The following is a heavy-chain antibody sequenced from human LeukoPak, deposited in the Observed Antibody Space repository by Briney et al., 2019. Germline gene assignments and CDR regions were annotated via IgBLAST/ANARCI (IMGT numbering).Heavy chain of an antibody. J-gene: IGHJ4*02. CDR2: IYQSGTT. V-gene: IGHV4-39*07. CDR3: ARGGTMVPTIGY. Sequence: SETLSLTCIVSGGSITSNGYYWAWIRQPPGMGLEWMGSIYQSGTTYYNSSLKSRVSMSIATSKNQFSLTLRSVTAADTAVYFCARGGTMVPTIGYWGQGTLVTVTS. D-gene: IGHD4/OR15-4a*01. CDR1: GGSITSNGYY.